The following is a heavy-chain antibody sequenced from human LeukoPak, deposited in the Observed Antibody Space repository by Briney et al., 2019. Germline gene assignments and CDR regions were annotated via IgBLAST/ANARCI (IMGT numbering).Heavy chain of an antibody. J-gene: IGHJ4*02. CDR2: IYYSGST. CDR3: ARASEPYDYVWGSYRPYYFDY. Sequence: PSETLSLTCTVSGGSISSYYWSWIRQPPGKGLEWIGYIYYSGSTNYNPSLKSRVTISVATSKNQFSLKLSSVTAADTAVYYCARASEPYDYVWGSYRPYYFDYWGQGTLVTVSS. V-gene: IGHV4-59*01. D-gene: IGHD3-16*02. CDR1: GGSISSYY.